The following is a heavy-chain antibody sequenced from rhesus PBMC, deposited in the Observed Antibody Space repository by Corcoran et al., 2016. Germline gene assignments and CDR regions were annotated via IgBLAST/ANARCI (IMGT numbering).Heavy chain of an antibody. V-gene: IGHV2-1*01. CDR3: ARSSEYFDY. CDR2: IYWNDDK. J-gene: IGHJ4*01. Sequence: QVTLKESGPALVKPTQTLTLTCTFSGFSLSPSGMGVGWIRQPSRKTLEWLAHIYWNDDKYYSTSLKSRLTISKDTSKNQVVLTMTNMDPVDTATYYCARSSEYFDYWGQGVLVTVSS. CDR1: GFSLSPSGMG.